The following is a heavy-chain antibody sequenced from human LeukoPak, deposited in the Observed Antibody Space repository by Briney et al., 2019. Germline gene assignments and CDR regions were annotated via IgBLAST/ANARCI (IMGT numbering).Heavy chain of an antibody. V-gene: IGHV3-30*18. CDR1: GFTFSSYG. CDR2: ISYDGSNK. Sequence: PGGSLRLSCAASGFTFSSYGMHWVRQAPGKGLEWVAVISYDGSNKYYADSVKGRFTISRDNSKNTLYLQMNSLRAEDTAVYYCAKPSNSKQWLVQRRGNYFEYWGQGTLVTVSS. D-gene: IGHD6-19*01. CDR3: AKPSNSKQWLVQRRGNYFEY. J-gene: IGHJ4*02.